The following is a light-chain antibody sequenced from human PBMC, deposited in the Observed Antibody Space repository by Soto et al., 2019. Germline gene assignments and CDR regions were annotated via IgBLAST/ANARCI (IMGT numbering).Light chain of an antibody. CDR1: QSVLYSSSNKNY. CDR3: QQYYSNPRT. CDR2: WAS. Sequence: DIVMTQSPDSLAVSLGERATINCKSSQSVLYSSSNKNYLAWYQQKPGQPPKPLIYWASTRESGVPDRFSGSGSGTDFTLTISSLQAEDVAVYHCQQYYSNPRTFGQGTKVEIK. V-gene: IGKV4-1*01. J-gene: IGKJ1*01.